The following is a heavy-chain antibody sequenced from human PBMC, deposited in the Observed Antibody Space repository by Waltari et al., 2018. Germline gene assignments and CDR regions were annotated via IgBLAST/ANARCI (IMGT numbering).Heavy chain of an antibody. Sequence: QVQLQESGPGLVKPSQTLSLTCTVSGGSVSSGSYYWSWIRQPAGKGLEGLWLIYTSGSTNYNPALKRRVTISVDTSKNQCSLKRSSVTAAYTAVYYCARFGGTINCYFDLWGRGTPVTVSS. CDR3: ARFGGTINCYFDL. D-gene: IGHD2-15*01. CDR1: GGSVSSGSYY. CDR2: IYTSGST. V-gene: IGHV4-61*02. J-gene: IGHJ2*01.